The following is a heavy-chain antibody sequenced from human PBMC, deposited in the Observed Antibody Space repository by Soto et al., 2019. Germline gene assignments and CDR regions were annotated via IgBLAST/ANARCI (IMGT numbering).Heavy chain of an antibody. CDR3: ASVVVVAATQGYYYGMDV. J-gene: IGHJ6*02. D-gene: IGHD2-15*01. CDR1: GYTFTSYG. CDR2: IIPFYGTA. Sequence: ASLKVYCKTSGYTFTSYGISCVRQTNGQGLEWIGWIIPFYGTANYAQKFQGRVTITADESTSTAYMELSSLRSEGTAVYYCASVVVVAATQGYYYGMDVWGQGTTVTVSS. V-gene: IGHV1-69*13.